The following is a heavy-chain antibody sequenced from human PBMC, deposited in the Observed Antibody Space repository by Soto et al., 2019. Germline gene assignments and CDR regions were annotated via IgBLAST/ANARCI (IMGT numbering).Heavy chain of an antibody. V-gene: IGHV4-34*01. CDR2: INHSGST. J-gene: IGHJ4*02. D-gene: IGHD2-15*01. Sequence: SETLSLTCAVYGGSFSGYYWSWIRQPPGKGLEWIGEINHSGSTNYNPSLKSRVTISVDTSKNQFSLELHSVTAADSAVYYCARVPYYGSGGDGPYYFDYWGQGTLVTVSS. CDR1: GGSFSGYY. CDR3: ARVPYYGSGGDGPYYFDY.